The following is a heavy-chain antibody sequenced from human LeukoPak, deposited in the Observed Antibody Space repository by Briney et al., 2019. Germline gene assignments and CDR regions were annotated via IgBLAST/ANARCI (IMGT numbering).Heavy chain of an antibody. V-gene: IGHV1-46*01. CDR2: INPSGGST. CDR3: ASYHKRDFCDYYGIDA. CDR1: LYTFTSYA. D-gene: IGHD2-2*01. J-gene: IGHJ6*01. Sequence: ASVKVSCKASLYTFTSYAMHWGRQAPGQGLEWMGIINPSGGSTRYPQKFQGRVTMTRDTSTSTVYMELSSLRSEDTAVYYCASYHKRDFCDYYGIDAWGQGTTVTVSS.